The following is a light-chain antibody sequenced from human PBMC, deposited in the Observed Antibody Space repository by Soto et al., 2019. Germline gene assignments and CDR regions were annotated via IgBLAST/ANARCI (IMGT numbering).Light chain of an antibody. CDR3: QSYDSSLSGPYV. CDR2: GNS. CDR1: SSNIGSNT. V-gene: IGLV1-40*01. Sequence: SVLTKPPSAYGTPGQRVTISCSGSSSNIGSNTVHWYQQLPGTAPKLLIYGNSNRPSGVPDRFSGSKSGTSASLAITGLQAEDEADYYCQSYDSSLSGPYVFGTGTKVTVL. J-gene: IGLJ1*01.